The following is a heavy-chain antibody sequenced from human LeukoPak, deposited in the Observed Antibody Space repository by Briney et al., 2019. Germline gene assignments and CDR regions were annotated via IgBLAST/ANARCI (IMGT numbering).Heavy chain of an antibody. Sequence: ASVKVSCKASGYTFTGYYMHWVRQAPGQGLEWMGWINPNSGGTNYAQKFQGRVTMTRDTSISTAYMELSRLRSDDTAVYSCARTFSSSLLAFDYWGQGTLVTVSS. V-gene: IGHV1-2*02. CDR1: GYTFTGYY. D-gene: IGHD6-6*01. CDR2: INPNSGGT. J-gene: IGHJ4*02. CDR3: ARTFSSSLLAFDY.